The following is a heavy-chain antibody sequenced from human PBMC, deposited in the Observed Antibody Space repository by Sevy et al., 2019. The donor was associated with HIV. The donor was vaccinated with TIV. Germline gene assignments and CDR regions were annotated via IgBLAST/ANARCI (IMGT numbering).Heavy chain of an antibody. CDR2: IKQGGSEK. J-gene: IGHJ6*02. Sequence: GGSLRLSCVASRFFFSGYWMNWVRLVPGKGLEWVANIKQGGSEKNYVDSVKGRFTIYRDNAKNSLYLHMNSLRAEDTVVYYCARGLGYCNSTNGDHEKAYYFYALDVWGQGTTVTVSS. CDR1: RFFFSGYW. CDR3: ARGLGYCNSTNGDHEKAYYFYALDV. V-gene: IGHV3-7*04. D-gene: IGHD2-2*03.